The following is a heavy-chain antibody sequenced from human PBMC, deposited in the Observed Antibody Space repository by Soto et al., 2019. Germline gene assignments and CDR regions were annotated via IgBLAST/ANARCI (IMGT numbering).Heavy chain of an antibody. D-gene: IGHD6-13*01. V-gene: IGHV1-46*03. CDR3: ARGAIAAADSEYFQH. J-gene: IGHJ1*01. CDR2: INPSGGST. CDR1: GYTFTSYY. Sequence: QVQLVQSGAEVKKPGASVKVSCKASGYTFTSYYMHWVRQAPGQGLEWMGIINPSGGSTSYAQKFKGRVTMTRDTSTSTVYMELSSLRSEDTAVYYCARGAIAAADSEYFQHWGQGTLVTVSS.